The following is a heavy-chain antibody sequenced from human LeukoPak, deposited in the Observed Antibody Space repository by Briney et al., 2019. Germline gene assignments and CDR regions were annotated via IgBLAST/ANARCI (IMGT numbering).Heavy chain of an antibody. CDR2: ISPRGGGT. CDR1: GFTFSNYG. J-gene: IGHJ4*02. V-gene: IGHV3-23*01. CDR3: ARDLAWGAFDY. D-gene: IGHD7-27*01. Sequence: GGSLRLSCAASGFTFSNYGMNWVRQAPGKGLEWLSGISPRGGGTYYADSVKGRFTISRDDSKNTLSLQMNSLRVEDTAVYYCARDLAWGAFDYWGQGTLVTVSS.